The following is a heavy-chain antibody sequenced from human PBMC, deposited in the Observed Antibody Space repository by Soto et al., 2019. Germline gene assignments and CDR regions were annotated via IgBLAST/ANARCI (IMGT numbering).Heavy chain of an antibody. CDR2: ISGSGGDT. Sequence: GGSLRLSCAASGFTFSTYAMSWVRQAPGKGLEWVSAISGSGGDTYYADSVKGRSTISRDNSKSTLYLQMNSLRDDDTAFYYCARAPPRGPAGTLAYWGQGTLVTVSS. CDR3: ARAPPRGPAGTLAY. D-gene: IGHD1-1*01. J-gene: IGHJ4*02. CDR1: GFTFSTYA. V-gene: IGHV3-23*01.